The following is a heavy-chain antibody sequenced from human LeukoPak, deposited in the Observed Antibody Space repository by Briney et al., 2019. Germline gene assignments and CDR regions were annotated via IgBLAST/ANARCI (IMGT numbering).Heavy chain of an antibody. CDR3: ARHLSGWYDVGLHY. V-gene: IGHV3-66*04. CDR1: GFTVSNNY. Sequence: GGSLRLSCVVSGFTVSNNYMSWVRQAPGKGLEWVSVIYSGGGTYYADSVKGRFTISRDNSKDTLFLQMNSLRAEDTAVYYCARHLSGWYDVGLHYWGQGTLVTVSS. D-gene: IGHD6-19*01. CDR2: IYSGGGT. J-gene: IGHJ4*02.